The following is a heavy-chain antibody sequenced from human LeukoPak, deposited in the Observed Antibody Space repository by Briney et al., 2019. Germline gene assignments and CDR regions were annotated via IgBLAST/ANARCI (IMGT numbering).Heavy chain of an antibody. CDR1: GFTVNSNY. J-gene: IGHJ4*02. CDR2: VNTDGSYT. CDR3: TKDLTGEVDY. V-gene: IGHV3-74*01. D-gene: IGHD7-27*01. Sequence: GGSLRLSCEASGFTVNSNYMSWVRQAPGKGLVWVSRVNTDGSYTTYADSVKGRFTISRDNAKNTLFLQMNSLRAEDTAVYYCTKDLTGEVDYWGQGTLVTVSS.